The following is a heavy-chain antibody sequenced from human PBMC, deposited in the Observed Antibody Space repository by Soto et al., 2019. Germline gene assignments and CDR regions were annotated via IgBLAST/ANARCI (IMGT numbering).Heavy chain of an antibody. V-gene: IGHV4-39*01. CDR3: ARDYFDSSDYTTNWFDP. CDR1: GDSISNSRFY. Sequence: SETLSLTCGVSGDSISNSRFYWAWIRQPPGEGLEWIGSIYHTGNAYYDPSLKSRVTISVDTSKNQFSLKVTSVTAADTALYYCARDYFDSSDYTTNWFDPWGQGTLVTVS. D-gene: IGHD3-22*01. CDR2: IYHTGNA. J-gene: IGHJ5*02.